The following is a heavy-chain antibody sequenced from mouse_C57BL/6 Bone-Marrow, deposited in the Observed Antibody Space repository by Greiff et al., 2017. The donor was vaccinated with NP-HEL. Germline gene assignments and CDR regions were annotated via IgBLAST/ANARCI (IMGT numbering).Heavy chain of an antibody. CDR3: TTLWLGKDY. Sequence: EVQLQQSGAELVRPGASVKLSCTASGFNIKDDYMHWVKQRPEHGLEWIGWIDPENGDTEYASKFQGKATITADTSSNTAYLQLSSLTSEDTAVYYCTTLWLGKDYWGQGTTLTVSS. CDR1: GFNIKDDY. V-gene: IGHV14-4*01. J-gene: IGHJ2*01. D-gene: IGHD2-2*01. CDR2: IDPENGDT.